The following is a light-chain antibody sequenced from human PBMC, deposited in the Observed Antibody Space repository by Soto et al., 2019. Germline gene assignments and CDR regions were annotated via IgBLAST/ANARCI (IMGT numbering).Light chain of an antibody. V-gene: IGLV1-36*01. Sequence: QSVLTQPPSVSEAPRQRVTISCSGSSSNIGNNAVNWYQQLPGKAPKLLIYDDDLLPSGVSDRFYGSKSGTSASLAISGLQSEDEADYYCAAWDDSLNGVVFGGGTKLTVL. CDR3: AAWDDSLNGVV. CDR1: SSNIGNNA. CDR2: DDD. J-gene: IGLJ2*01.